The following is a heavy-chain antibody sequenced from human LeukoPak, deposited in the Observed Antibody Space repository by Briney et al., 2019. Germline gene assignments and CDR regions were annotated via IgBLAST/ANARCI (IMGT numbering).Heavy chain of an antibody. V-gene: IGHV1-2*02. J-gene: IGHJ4*02. CDR2: INPNSGGT. CDR1: GYTFTGYY. Sequence: ASVKVSCKASGYTFTGYYMRWVRQAPGQGLEWMGWINPNSGGTNYAQKFQGRVTMTRDTSISTAYMELSRLRSDDTAVYYCARDRRGIVGATPRDYWGQGTLVTVSS. D-gene: IGHD1-26*01. CDR3: ARDRRGIVGATPRDY.